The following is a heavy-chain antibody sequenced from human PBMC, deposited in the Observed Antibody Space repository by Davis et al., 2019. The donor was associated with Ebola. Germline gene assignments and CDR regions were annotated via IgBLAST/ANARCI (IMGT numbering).Heavy chain of an antibody. CDR1: GYTFTSYG. CDR3: ARELYGSGIVFPYGMDV. Sequence: ASVKVSCKASGYTFTSYGISWVRQAPGQGLEWMGWISAYNGNTNYAQKLQGRVTMTTDTSTTTAYMELSRLRSDDTAVYYCARELYGSGIVFPYGMDVWGQGTTVTVSS. J-gene: IGHJ6*02. D-gene: IGHD3-10*01. V-gene: IGHV1-18*01. CDR2: ISAYNGNT.